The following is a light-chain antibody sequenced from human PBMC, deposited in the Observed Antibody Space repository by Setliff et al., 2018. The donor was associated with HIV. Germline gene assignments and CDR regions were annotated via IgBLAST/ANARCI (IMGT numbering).Light chain of an antibody. CDR1: SGDIGTYDF. J-gene: IGLJ2*01. CDR2: EVS. CDR3: SSYTTSRTVV. V-gene: IGLV2-14*03. Sequence: QSVLTQPASVSGSPGQSISISCTGTSGDIGTYDFVSWFQQHPGKAPKLIIYEVSNRPSGVSNRFSGSKSGNTASLTISGLQAADESHFYCSSYTTSRTVVFGGGTKVT.